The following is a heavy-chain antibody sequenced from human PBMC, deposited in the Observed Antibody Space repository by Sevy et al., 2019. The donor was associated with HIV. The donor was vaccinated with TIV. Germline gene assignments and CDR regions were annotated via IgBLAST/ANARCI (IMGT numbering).Heavy chain of an antibody. CDR3: ARDPFSKADY. Sequence: GGSLRLSCAGSGFTFSSYWMSWVRQAPGKGLEWVANVNQDGSGKHYVDSVKGRFTISRDNAKNSLYLQMNSLRAEDTAVYYCARDPFSKADYWGQGTLVTVSS. D-gene: IGHD4-4*01. J-gene: IGHJ4*02. CDR1: GFTFSSYW. V-gene: IGHV3-7*01. CDR2: VNQDGSGK.